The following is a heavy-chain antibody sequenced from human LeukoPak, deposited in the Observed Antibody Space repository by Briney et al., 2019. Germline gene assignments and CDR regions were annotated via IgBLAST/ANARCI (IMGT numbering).Heavy chain of an antibody. V-gene: IGHV3-23*01. J-gene: IGHJ4*02. Sequence: PGGSLRLSCAASGFTFSSYAMSWVRQAPGKGLEWVSGISGSGGRTYYADSVKGRFTISRDNPNNILYLQMNSLRPEDTAVYYCTKELGASGSSHMCYFDYWGQGILVTVS. CDR3: TKELGASGSSHMCYFDY. CDR1: GFTFSSYA. CDR2: ISGSGGRT. D-gene: IGHD3-10*01.